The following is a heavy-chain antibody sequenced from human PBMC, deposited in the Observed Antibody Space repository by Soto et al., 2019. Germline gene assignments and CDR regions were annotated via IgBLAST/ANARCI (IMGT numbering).Heavy chain of an antibody. Sequence: EVQLLESGGDLVQPGGSLRLSCAASGFAFSSFAMSWVRQAPGRGLEWVSGLSSSAVFTYYADSVKGRFTISRDNSKNTLYLQMNSLRAEDTAIYYCGKDLGYKSPKYWYGMDVWGQGTTVTVSS. CDR1: GFAFSSFA. CDR3: GKDLGYKSPKYWYGMDV. V-gene: IGHV3-23*01. J-gene: IGHJ6*02. D-gene: IGHD2-8*02. CDR2: LSSSAVFT.